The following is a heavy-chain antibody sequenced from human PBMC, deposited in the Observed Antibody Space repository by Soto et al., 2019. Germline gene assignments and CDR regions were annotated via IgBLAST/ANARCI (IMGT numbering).Heavy chain of an antibody. Sequence: QVQLVQSGAEVKKPGASVKVSCKASGYTFTSYDINWVRQATGHGLEWMGWMNPNSGNTVYAQKFQGIVTMTRATSISTAYMELSSLRSEDTAVYYCARERTGTTSNWFDPWGQGTLVTVSS. CDR1: GYTFTSYD. V-gene: IGHV1-8*01. J-gene: IGHJ5*02. CDR3: ARERTGTTSNWFDP. CDR2: MNPNSGNT. D-gene: IGHD1-7*01.